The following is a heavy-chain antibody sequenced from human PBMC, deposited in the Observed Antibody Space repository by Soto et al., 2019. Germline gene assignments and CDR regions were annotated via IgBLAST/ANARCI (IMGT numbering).Heavy chain of an antibody. D-gene: IGHD1-26*01. CDR1: GGSISSGGYS. CDR3: ASLWSSRDY. Sequence: QLQLQESGSGPVKPSQTLSLTCAVSGGSISSGGYSWSWIRQPPGKGLEWIGYIYHSGSTYYNPSLKSRVTISVDRSKNQFSLKLSSVTAADTAVYYCASLWSSRDYWGQGTLVTVSS. J-gene: IGHJ4*02. V-gene: IGHV4-30-2*01. CDR2: IYHSGST.